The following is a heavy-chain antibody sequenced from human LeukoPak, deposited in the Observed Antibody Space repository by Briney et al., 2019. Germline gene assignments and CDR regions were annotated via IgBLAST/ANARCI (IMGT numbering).Heavy chain of an antibody. D-gene: IGHD1-26*01. CDR3: ARDGIVGATDY. Sequence: GGSLRLSCAVSGFTVSNNYMSWVRQAPGKGLEWVSAIYSGGSTYYADSVKGRFTISRDNSENTVYLQMNSLRAEDTAVYYCARDGIVGATDYWGQGTLVTVFS. CDR1: GFTVSNNY. J-gene: IGHJ4*02. V-gene: IGHV3-53*01. CDR2: IYSGGST.